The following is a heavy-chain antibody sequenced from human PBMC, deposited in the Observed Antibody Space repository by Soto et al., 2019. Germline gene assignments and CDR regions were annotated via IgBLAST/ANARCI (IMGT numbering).Heavy chain of an antibody. CDR3: ARDRRYSSSSNYYYYGMDV. CDR1: GGTFSSYA. J-gene: IGHJ6*02. V-gene: IGHV1-69*06. Sequence: GASVKVSCKASGGTFSSYAISWVRQAPGQGLEWMGGIIPIFGTANYAQKFQGRVTITADKSTSTAYMELSSLRSEDTAVYYCARDRRYSSSSNYYYYGMDVWGQGTTVTVSS. D-gene: IGHD6-6*01. CDR2: IIPIFGTA.